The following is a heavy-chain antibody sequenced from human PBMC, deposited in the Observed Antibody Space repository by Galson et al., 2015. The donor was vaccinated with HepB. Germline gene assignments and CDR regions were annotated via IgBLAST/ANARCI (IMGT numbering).Heavy chain of an antibody. CDR1: GFPFRTYA. J-gene: IGHJ4*02. Sequence: SLRLSCAASGFPFRTYAICWVRQAPGKGLEWVSGISGGGGGTSFASSVKGRFTISRDNSKNTLYLQMNSLRVEDTAVYYCAKEECYKPVDGWGQGTLVTVSS. V-gene: IGHV3-23*01. CDR2: ISGGGGGT. D-gene: IGHD2-2*02. CDR3: AKEECYKPVDG.